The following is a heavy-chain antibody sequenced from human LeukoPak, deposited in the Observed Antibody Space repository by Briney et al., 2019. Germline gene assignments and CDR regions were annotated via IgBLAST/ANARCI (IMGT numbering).Heavy chain of an antibody. Sequence: SVKVSCKASGGTFSSYAISWVRQAPGQGLEWMGGIIPIFGTANYAQKFQGRVTITTDESTSTAYMELSSLRSEDTAVYYCASGITGTTAHVENDAFDIWGQGTMVTVSS. J-gene: IGHJ3*02. CDR1: GGTFSSYA. CDR2: IIPIFGTA. D-gene: IGHD1-7*01. V-gene: IGHV1-69*05. CDR3: ASGITGTTAHVENDAFDI.